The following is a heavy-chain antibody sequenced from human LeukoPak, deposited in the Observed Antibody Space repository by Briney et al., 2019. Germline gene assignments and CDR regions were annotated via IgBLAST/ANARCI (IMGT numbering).Heavy chain of an antibody. J-gene: IGHJ4*02. Sequence: SETLSPTCAVYGGSFSGYYWSWTRQPPGKGLEWIGEINHSGSTNYNPSLKSRVTISVDTSKNQFSLKLSSVTAADTAVYYCARVSGLNNFDSWGQGTLVTVSS. V-gene: IGHV4-34*01. CDR1: GGSFSGYY. D-gene: IGHD1/OR15-1a*01. CDR3: ARVSGLNNFDS. CDR2: INHSGST.